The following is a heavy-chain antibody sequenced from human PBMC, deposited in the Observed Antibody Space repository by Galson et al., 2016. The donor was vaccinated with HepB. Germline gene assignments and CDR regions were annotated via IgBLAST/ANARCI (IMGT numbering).Heavy chain of an antibody. V-gene: IGHV3-21*01. Sequence: LRLSCAASGFTFSSYTMNWVRQAPGKGLEWVSSITSDSNYIYYADSVKGRFTISRDNAKNSLYLQMSSLRAEDTAVYYCATGVEWYRVDYWGQGTLVTVSS. D-gene: IGHD3-3*01. CDR3: ATGVEWYRVDY. CDR1: GFTFSSYT. CDR2: ITSDSNYI. J-gene: IGHJ4*02.